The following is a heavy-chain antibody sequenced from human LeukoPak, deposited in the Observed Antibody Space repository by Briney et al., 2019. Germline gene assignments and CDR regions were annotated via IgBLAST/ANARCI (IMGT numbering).Heavy chain of an antibody. CDR1: GFTFSSYS. V-gene: IGHV3-21*01. CDR2: ISSSSSYI. Sequence: PGGSLRLSCAASGFTFSSYSMNWVRQAPGKGLEWVSSISSSSSYIYYADSVKGRFTFSRDNAKNSLYLQMNSLRAEDTAVYYCARDLYGYRYYMDVWGKGTTVTVSS. D-gene: IGHD6-13*01. J-gene: IGHJ6*03. CDR3: ARDLYGYRYYMDV.